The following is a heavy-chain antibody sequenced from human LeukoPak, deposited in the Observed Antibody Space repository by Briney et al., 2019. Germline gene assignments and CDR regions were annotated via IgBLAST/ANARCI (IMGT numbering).Heavy chain of an antibody. V-gene: IGHV1-69*06. CDR2: IIPIFGTA. J-gene: IGHJ4*02. CDR3: AREGSSGWLPYFDY. CDR1: GGTFSSYA. Sequence: GASVKVSCKASGGTFSSYAISWVRQAPGQGLEWMGGIIPIFGTANYAQKFQGRVTITADKSTSTAYMELSSLRSEDTAVYYCAREGSSGWLPYFDYWGQGTLVTVSS. D-gene: IGHD6-19*01.